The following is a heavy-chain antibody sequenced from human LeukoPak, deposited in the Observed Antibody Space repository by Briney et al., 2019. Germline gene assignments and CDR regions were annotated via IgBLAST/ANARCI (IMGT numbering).Heavy chain of an antibody. CDR1: GGTFSSYA. D-gene: IGHD6-13*01. CDR2: IIPIFGTA. CDR3: ARVGVIAAAADDAFDI. J-gene: IGHJ3*02. V-gene: IGHV1-69*05. Sequence: SVKVSCKASGGTFSSYAISWVRQAPGQGLEWMGGIIPIFGTANYAQKFQGRVTITTDGSTSTAYMELSSLRSEDTAVYYCARVGVIAAAADDAFDIWGQGTMVTVSS.